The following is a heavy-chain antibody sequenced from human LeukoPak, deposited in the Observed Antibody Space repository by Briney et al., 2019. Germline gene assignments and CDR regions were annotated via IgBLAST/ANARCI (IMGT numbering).Heavy chain of an antibody. D-gene: IGHD4-23*01. J-gene: IGHJ4*02. V-gene: IGHV1-69*01. CDR3: ARGAYGGKTRFDY. CDR1: GGTFSSYA. CDR2: IIPIFGTA. Sequence: SVKVSCKASGGTFSSYAISWVRQAPGQGLEWMGGIIPIFGTANYAQKFQGRVTITADESTSTAYMELSSLRSEDTAVYYCARGAYGGKTRFDYWGQGTLVTVSS.